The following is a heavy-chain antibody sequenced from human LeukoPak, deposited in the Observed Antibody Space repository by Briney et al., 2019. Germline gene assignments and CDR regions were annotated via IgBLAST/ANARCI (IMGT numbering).Heavy chain of an antibody. V-gene: IGHV4-39*01. CDR3: ARRDVGATIDY. D-gene: IGHD1-26*01. CDR2: ILYTGRT. CDR1: GDSISSSRFY. J-gene: IGHJ4*02. Sequence: SETLSLTCTVSGDSISSSRFYWAWIRQPPGQGLEWIVSILYTGRTFYNPSLKSRITTSVNSSKNQFSLRLGSVTTSDSAVYYCARRDVGATIDYWGQGTLVTVSS.